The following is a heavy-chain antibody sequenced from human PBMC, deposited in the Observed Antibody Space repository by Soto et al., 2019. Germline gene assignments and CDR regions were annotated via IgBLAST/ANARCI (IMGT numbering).Heavy chain of an antibody. D-gene: IGHD3-10*01. CDR2: ISAYNGNT. CDR1: GYTFTSYG. CDR3: ARGAALVGWFDP. Sequence: ASGKVSSRASGYTFTSYGISWVRQAPGQGLEWMGWISAYNGNTNYAQKLQGRVTMTTDTSTSTAYMELRSLRSDVTAVYYCARGAALVGWFDPWGQGTLVTV. J-gene: IGHJ5*02. V-gene: IGHV1-18*01.